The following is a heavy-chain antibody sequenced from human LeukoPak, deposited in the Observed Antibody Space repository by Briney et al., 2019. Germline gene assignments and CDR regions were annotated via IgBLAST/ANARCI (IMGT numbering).Heavy chain of an antibody. CDR1: GFTFSDYY. D-gene: IGHD1-26*01. V-gene: IGHV3-11*03. Sequence: GGSLRLSCAASGFTFSDYYMSWIRQAPGKGLEWISYTSSSTYTNYADSVKGRFTISRDNAKNSMYLQMNSLRAEDTAVYYCARISGSYVFAYWGQGTLVTISS. CDR2: TSSSTYT. CDR3: ARISGSYVFAY. J-gene: IGHJ4*02.